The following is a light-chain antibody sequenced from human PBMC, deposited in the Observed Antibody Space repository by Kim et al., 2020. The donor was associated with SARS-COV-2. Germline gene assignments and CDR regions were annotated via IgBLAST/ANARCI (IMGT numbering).Light chain of an antibody. CDR2: GAS. Sequence: SPGERATRSCRASQSVSSNYLAWYQQKPGQAPRLLIYGASSRATGIPDRFSGSGSGTDFTLSINRLEPEDFAVYYCQQYGTSPETFGGGTKVDIK. V-gene: IGKV3-20*01. CDR3: QQYGTSPET. CDR1: QSVSSNY. J-gene: IGKJ4*01.